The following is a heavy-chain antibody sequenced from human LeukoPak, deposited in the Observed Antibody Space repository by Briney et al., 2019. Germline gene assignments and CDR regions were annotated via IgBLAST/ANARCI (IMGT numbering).Heavy chain of an antibody. J-gene: IGHJ5*02. CDR2: IYSGGNT. CDR1: GFTVSSNY. D-gene: IGHD3-16*01. Sequence: GGSLRLSCAASGFTVSSNYMSWVRQAPGRGLERVSVIYSGGNTYNADSVRGRFIISRDNSNNTLYLQMNNLRAEDTAMYYCASDLTGGFDPWGQGTLVTVAS. CDR3: ASDLTGGFDP. V-gene: IGHV3-66*01.